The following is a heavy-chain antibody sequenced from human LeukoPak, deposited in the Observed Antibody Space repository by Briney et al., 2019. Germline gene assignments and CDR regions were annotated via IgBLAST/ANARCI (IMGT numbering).Heavy chain of an antibody. D-gene: IGHD2-21*01. CDR2: IWYDGSKK. CDR3: ARVHVIYLHY. Sequence: GGSLRLSCAASGFTFSTYGMLCVRQAPGKGLEWVAVIWYDGSKKYYADSVKGRFTISRDNSKNTVDLQMNSLSAEDTAVYYCARVHVIYLHYWGQGTLVTVSS. CDR1: GFTFSTYG. J-gene: IGHJ4*02. V-gene: IGHV3-33*01.